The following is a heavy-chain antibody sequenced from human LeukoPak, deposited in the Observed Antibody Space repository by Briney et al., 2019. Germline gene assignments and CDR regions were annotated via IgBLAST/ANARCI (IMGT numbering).Heavy chain of an antibody. Sequence: GGSLRLSCVLSGLPFNTLGMHWVRQAPGKGLEWVAVIWYDGRIKYYADSVKGRFTISRDDSKNTLFLQMNSLRVEDTAVYYCATDGPPEEVVSATFDYWGRGALVTVSS. D-gene: IGHD2-15*01. CDR1: GLPFNTLG. J-gene: IGHJ4*02. V-gene: IGHV3-33*01. CDR3: ATDGPPEEVVSATFDY. CDR2: IWYDGRIK.